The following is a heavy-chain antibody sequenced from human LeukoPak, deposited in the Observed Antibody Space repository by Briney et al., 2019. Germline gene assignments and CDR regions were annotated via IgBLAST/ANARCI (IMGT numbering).Heavy chain of an antibody. CDR1: GGSLSGYS. CDR3: ARGLSRLPSGGY. Sequence: SETLSLTCVVYGGSLSGYSWSRIRQPPGKGLQWIGEINHSGSTNYNTSLKSRVTISIDTSKNQFSLKLSSVTAADTAVYYCARGLSRLPSGGYWGQGTLVTVSS. D-gene: IGHD5-12*01. CDR2: INHSGST. V-gene: IGHV4-34*01. J-gene: IGHJ4*02.